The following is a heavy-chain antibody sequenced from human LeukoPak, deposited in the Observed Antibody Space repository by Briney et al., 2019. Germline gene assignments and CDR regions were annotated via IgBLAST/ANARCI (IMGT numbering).Heavy chain of an antibody. CDR3: ARAPGPGAISTDY. V-gene: IGHV3-74*01. J-gene: IGHJ4*02. CDR1: GFIFSRYW. D-gene: IGHD3-3*02. CDR2: SNSDGSVT. Sequence: GGSLRLSCAASGFIFSRYWMHWVRQGPGKGLVWVSRSNSDGSVTTYADSVKGRFTISRDNAKITLYLQMNSLRAEDSAVYYCARAPGPGAISTDYWGQGTLVTVSS.